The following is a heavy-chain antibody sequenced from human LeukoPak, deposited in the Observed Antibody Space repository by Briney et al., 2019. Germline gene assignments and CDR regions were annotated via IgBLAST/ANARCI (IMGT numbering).Heavy chain of an antibody. V-gene: IGHV3-21*01. J-gene: IGHJ4*02. CDR2: ISSSSSYI. D-gene: IGHD5-18*01. Sequence: PGGSLRLSCAASGFTFSSYSMNWVRQAPGKGLEWVSSISSSSSYIYYADSVKGRFTISRDNAKNSLYLQMNSLRAEDTAVYYCARERSPDTAMVFDYWGQGTLVTVSS. CDR1: GFTFSSYS. CDR3: ARERSPDTAMVFDY.